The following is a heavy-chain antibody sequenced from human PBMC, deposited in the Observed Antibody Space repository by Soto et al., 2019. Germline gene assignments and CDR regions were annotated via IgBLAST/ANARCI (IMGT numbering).Heavy chain of an antibody. Sequence: QVQLVQSGAEVKKPGSSVKVSCKASGGTFSSYAISWVRQAPGQGLEWMGGIIPIFGTANYAQKFQGRVTMTADKSTSTAYMELSSLRSEDTAVYYCARGGIEWLQPPHYYGMDVWGQGTTVTVSS. CDR3: ARGGIEWLQPPHYYGMDV. CDR2: IIPIFGTA. V-gene: IGHV1-69*06. J-gene: IGHJ6*02. D-gene: IGHD5-12*01. CDR1: GGTFSSYA.